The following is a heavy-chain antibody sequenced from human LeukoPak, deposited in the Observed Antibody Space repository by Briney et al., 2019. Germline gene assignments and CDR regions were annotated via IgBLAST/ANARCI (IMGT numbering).Heavy chain of an antibody. CDR1: GFTFSTYS. D-gene: IGHD7-27*01. Sequence: GGSLRLSCAASGFTFSTYSTNWVRQAPGKGLEWLSYISPSSSTTHYADSVKGRFTISRDNAKNALYLQMNSLRAEDTAVYYCARGPKLGLNTLDAFDTWGQGTMVTVSS. CDR3: ARGPKLGLNTLDAFDT. CDR2: ISPSSSTT. V-gene: IGHV3-48*01. J-gene: IGHJ3*02.